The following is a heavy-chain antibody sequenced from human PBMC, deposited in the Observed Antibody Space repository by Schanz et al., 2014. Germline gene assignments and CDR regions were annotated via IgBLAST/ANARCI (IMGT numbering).Heavy chain of an antibody. CDR2: IKPDGSEK. CDR1: GFTFSSYW. V-gene: IGHV3-7*03. CDR3: AKDGGALGVSIEY. Sequence: EVQLVESGGGLVQPGGSLRLSCAASGFTFSSYWMSWVRQAPGEGLEWMANIKPDGSEKKYVQKVKGRFTISRDNAKNTPFMQMSRLTTDDTATYYCAKDGGALGVSIEYWGQGTLLTVSS. J-gene: IGHJ4*02. D-gene: IGHD7-27*01.